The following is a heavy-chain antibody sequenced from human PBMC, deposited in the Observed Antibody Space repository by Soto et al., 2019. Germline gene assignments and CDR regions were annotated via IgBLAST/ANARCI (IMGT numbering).Heavy chain of an antibody. V-gene: IGHV4-61*01. Sequence: QVQLLQSGPGLLKPSETLSLTCTLSGDSVIGVCYFWTWVRHPQGKGLEWIVYIACTGDTNYNPSSKRRVTISVHLSSLQFSMKVMYVSALDKAMYFCARIVLGVPIDYWGQGTRVTVSS. D-gene: IGHD3-10*01. J-gene: IGHJ4*02. CDR2: IACTGDT. CDR1: GDSVIGVCYF. CDR3: ARIVLGVPIDY.